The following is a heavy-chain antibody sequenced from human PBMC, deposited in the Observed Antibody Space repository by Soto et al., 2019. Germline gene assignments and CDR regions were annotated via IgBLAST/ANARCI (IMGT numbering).Heavy chain of an antibody. CDR2: IYPGDSDT. Sequence: ESLKISCKGSGYSFTTYYIGWVRQMPGKGLEWMGIIYPGDSDTRYSPSFQGQVTISADKSISTAYLQWSSLKASDTAMYYCARARSYSGTSHFFDYWGQGTLVTVSS. CDR1: GYSFTTYY. CDR3: ARARSYSGTSHFFDY. J-gene: IGHJ4*02. V-gene: IGHV5-51*01. D-gene: IGHD1-26*01.